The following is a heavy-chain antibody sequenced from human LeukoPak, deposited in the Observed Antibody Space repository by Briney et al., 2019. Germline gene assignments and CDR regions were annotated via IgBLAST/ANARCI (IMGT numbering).Heavy chain of an antibody. J-gene: IGHJ6*02. Sequence: GGSVRLSCTASGFTFGDYAMSWVRQAPGKGLEGVGFIRSKAYGGTTEYAASVKGRFTISRDDSKSIAYLQMNSLKTEDTAVYYCTSRRWFGELLRYYGMDVWGQGTTVTVSS. CDR3: TSRRWFGELLRYYGMDV. CDR1: GFTFGDYA. D-gene: IGHD3-10*01. CDR2: IRSKAYGGTT. V-gene: IGHV3-49*04.